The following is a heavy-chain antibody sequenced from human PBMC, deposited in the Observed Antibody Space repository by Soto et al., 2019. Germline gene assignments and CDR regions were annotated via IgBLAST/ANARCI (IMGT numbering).Heavy chain of an antibody. Sequence: EVQLLESGGGLVQPGGSLRLSCAASGFTFSNYAMSWVRQAPGKGLEWVSGISGSGGSTSYADAVKGRFTISRDNSKNTLYLQMNSLRAEDRAVYYCGKGRCGDHYYYYAMDVWGQGTTVTVSS. V-gene: IGHV3-23*01. CDR1: GFTFSNYA. D-gene: IGHD4-17*01. CDR3: GKGRCGDHYYYYAMDV. CDR2: ISGSGGST. J-gene: IGHJ6*02.